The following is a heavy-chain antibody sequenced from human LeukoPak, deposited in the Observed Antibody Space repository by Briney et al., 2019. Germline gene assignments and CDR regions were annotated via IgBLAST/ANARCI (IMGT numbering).Heavy chain of an antibody. CDR1: GGSISSSSYY. J-gene: IGHJ4*02. Sequence: PSETLSLTCTVSGGSISSSSYYWGWIRQPPGKGLEWIGSIYYSGSTYYNPSLKSRVTISVDTSKNQFSLKLSSVTAADTAVYYCARDYQHRLDYWGQGTLVTVSS. CDR2: IYYSGST. D-gene: IGHD3-16*02. CDR3: ARDYQHRLDY. V-gene: IGHV4-39*07.